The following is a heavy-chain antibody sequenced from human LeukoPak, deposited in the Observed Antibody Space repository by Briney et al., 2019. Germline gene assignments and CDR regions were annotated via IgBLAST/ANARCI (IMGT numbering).Heavy chain of an antibody. CDR3: AREVVAAAGTVDY. CDR2: IYHSGST. J-gene: IGHJ4*02. Sequence: SENLSLTCTVSGYSISSGYYWGWIRQPPGKGLEWIGSIYHSGSTYYNPSLKSRVTISVDTSKNQFSLKLNSVTAADTAVYYCAREVVAAAGTVDYWGQGTLVTVSS. CDR1: GYSISSGYY. D-gene: IGHD6-13*01. V-gene: IGHV4-38-2*02.